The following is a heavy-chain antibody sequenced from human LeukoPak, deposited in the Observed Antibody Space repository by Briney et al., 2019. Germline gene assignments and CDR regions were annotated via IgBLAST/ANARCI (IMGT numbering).Heavy chain of an antibody. CDR3: ARVATMVRVPLDALDI. D-gene: IGHD3-10*01. Sequence: GRTLRLSCSASGFTFRSYAMHWVRQAPGKGLEWVSYISRSGSTRYYADSVKGRFTISRDNAKNSLYLQMNSLRAEDTAVYYCARVATMVRVPLDALDIWGQGTLVSVSS. CDR1: GFTFRSYA. J-gene: IGHJ4*01. V-gene: IGHV3-48*03. CDR2: ISRSGSTR.